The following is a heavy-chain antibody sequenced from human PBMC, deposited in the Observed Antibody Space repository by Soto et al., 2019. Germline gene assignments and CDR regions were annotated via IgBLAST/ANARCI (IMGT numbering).Heavy chain of an antibody. Sequence: QVQLRESGPGLVQPSQTLSLTCTVSGGSISSGGYYWTWIRQNPGKGLEWIGYIYYTGSAYYNPSLKTRLTLSIDTSRSQFSLQMRSVTTADTAVYYWARPYIGSSRVLDVCGQGTTVTVSS. J-gene: IGHJ6*02. CDR2: IYYTGSA. V-gene: IGHV4-31*03. CDR3: ARPYIGSSRVLDV. CDR1: GGSISSGGYY. D-gene: IGHD6-6*01.